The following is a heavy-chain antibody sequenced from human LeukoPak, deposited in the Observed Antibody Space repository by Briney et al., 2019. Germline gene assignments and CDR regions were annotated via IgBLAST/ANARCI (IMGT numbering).Heavy chain of an antibody. V-gene: IGHV3-30-3*01. J-gene: IGHJ4*02. CDR2: LSYDGIDE. Sequence: GGSLRLSCEGSGFNFSSFAVHWVRQAPGRGLEWVAVLSYDGIDEFFAHSVKGRFSISRDNSKRTLYLQMSSVRLEDTAVYYCARAIGGAARLDSWGQGTPVIVSS. CDR1: GFNFSSFA. D-gene: IGHD3-16*01. CDR3: ARAIGGAARLDS.